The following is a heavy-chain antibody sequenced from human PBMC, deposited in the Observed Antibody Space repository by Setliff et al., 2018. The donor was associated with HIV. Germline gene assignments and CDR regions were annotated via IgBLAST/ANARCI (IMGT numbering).Heavy chain of an antibody. Sequence: ASVKVSCKASGGTFSSYGITWVRQAPGQGLEWMGGSTPILDTTNYAQKFQGRVTITTDESTTTVFMELTGLRSEDTAVYYCARDLDYDTGKSDAFDIWGQGTRVTVS. CDR2: STPILDTT. D-gene: IGHD1-1*01. J-gene: IGHJ3*02. CDR3: ARDLDYDTGKSDAFDI. CDR1: GGTFSSYG. V-gene: IGHV1-69*05.